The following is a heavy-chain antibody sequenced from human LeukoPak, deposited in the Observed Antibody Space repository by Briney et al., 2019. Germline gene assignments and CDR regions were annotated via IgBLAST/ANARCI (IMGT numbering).Heavy chain of an antibody. J-gene: IGHJ3*02. Sequence: TGGSLRLSCAASGFTFSNYNMNWVRRAPGKGLEWVSSISSSSSYIYYADSVKGRFTISRDNAENSLYLQINSLRAEDTAVYYCARELLSYAFDIWGLGTMVTVSS. D-gene: IGHD2/OR15-2a*01. CDR2: ISSSSSYI. CDR1: GFTFSNYN. V-gene: IGHV3-21*01. CDR3: ARELLSYAFDI.